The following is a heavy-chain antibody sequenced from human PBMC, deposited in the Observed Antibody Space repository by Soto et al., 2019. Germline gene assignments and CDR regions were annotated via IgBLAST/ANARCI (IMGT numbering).Heavy chain of an antibody. CDR1: GDSVSSNSAA. CDR2: TYYRSEWYH. J-gene: IGHJ4*02. V-gene: IGHV6-1*01. CDR3: ANGGQLHS. D-gene: IGHD2-2*01. Sequence: SQTLSLTCAISGDSVSSNSAAWNWIRQSPSRGLEWLGRTYYRSEWYHDYAVSVKGRLIINPDTSRDQFSLHLNSVTPDDTAVYDCANGGQLHSWGQGTRVTVSS.